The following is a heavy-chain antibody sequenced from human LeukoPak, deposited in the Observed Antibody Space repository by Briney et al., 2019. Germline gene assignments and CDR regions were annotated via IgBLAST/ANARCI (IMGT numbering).Heavy chain of an antibody. CDR1: GFTFNIYG. V-gene: IGHV3-33*01. CDR2: IWHDGSNK. CDR3: ARDYGGTDIRGGNFDY. D-gene: IGHD4-23*01. Sequence: PGGSLRLSCAASGFTFNIYGMHWICQAPGKGLEWVAVIWHDGSNKYYADSVKGRFTISRDNSKDTLYLQMNSLRAEDTAVYYCARDYGGTDIRGGNFDYWGQGTLVTVSS. J-gene: IGHJ4*02.